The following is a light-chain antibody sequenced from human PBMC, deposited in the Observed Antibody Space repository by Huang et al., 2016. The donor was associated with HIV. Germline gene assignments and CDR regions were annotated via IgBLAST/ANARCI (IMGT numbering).Light chain of an antibody. V-gene: IGKV1-33*01. Sequence: DIQMTQSPSSLSASIGDRVTITCRASRPSYSYLNWYQHRPGKAPKSLIYDAANLEVGVPSRFSGSGSGRNFTLIISSLQPEDFATYYCQQYDSLPRTFGPGTKV. CDR3: QQYDSLPRT. J-gene: IGKJ3*01. CDR2: DAA. CDR1: RPSYSY.